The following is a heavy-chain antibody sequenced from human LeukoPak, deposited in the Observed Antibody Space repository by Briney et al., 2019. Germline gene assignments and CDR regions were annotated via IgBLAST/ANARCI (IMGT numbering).Heavy chain of an antibody. V-gene: IGHV4-59*08. J-gene: IGHJ5*01. Sequence: SETLSLTCTVSGGSISGYYWTWIRQLPGKGQEWIGYIYNSGITNYNPSLKSRVTVSVDTSKNQFSLRLTPVTAADTAVYYCARSVPSLDYLFDSWGHGTLVTVPS. CDR3: ARSVPSLDYLFDS. D-gene: IGHD4-11*01. CDR1: GGSISGYY. CDR2: IYNSGIT.